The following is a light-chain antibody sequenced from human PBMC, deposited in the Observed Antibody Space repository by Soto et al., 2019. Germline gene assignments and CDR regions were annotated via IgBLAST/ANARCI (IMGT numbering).Light chain of an antibody. CDR2: GAS. J-gene: IGKJ1*01. CDR1: QTVSSNS. V-gene: IGKV3-20*01. Sequence: EIVLTQSPGTLSLSPGERATLSCRASQTVSSNSLAWYQQKPGQAPRLLIYGASSRATGIQDRFSGSGSKTDFTLTISRLEPEDVAVYYCQQYGSSPWTFGQGTKVEIQ. CDR3: QQYGSSPWT.